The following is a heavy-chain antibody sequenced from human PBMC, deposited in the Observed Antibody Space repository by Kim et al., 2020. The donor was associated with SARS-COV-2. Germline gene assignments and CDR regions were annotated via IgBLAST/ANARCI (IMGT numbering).Heavy chain of an antibody. D-gene: IGHD6-19*01. CDR2: ISYDGSNK. V-gene: IGHV3-30*04. CDR1: GFTFSSYA. J-gene: IGHJ6*02. CDR3: ARGLKSIAVGPWFHGMDV. Sequence: GGSLRLSCAASGFTFSSYAMHWVRQAPGKGLEWVAVISYDGSNKYYADSVKGRFTISRDNSKNTLYLQMNSLRAEDTAVYYCARGLKSIAVGPWFHGMDVWGQGTTVTVSS.